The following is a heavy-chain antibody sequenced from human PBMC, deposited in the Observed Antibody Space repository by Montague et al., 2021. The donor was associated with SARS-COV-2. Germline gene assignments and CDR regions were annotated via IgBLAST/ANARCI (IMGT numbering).Heavy chain of an antibody. CDR2: IYWDSDV. CDR1: GFSLTSFGEA. J-gene: IGHJ5*02. D-gene: IGHD3-16*02. CDR3: ARGRRHIVPPNCLDP. V-gene: IGHV2-5*02. Sequence: ALVKPTQTLTLTCTLSGFSLTSFGEAVGWVRQPPGKALEWPAFIYWDSDVRFRPSLKSRLTITKDVSKNQVVLTMINMDPVDTATYFCARGRRHIVPPNCLDPWGQGILVTVSS.